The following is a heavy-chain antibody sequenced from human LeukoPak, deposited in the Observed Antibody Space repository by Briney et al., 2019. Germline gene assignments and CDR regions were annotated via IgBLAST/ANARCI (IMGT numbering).Heavy chain of an antibody. CDR1: GFTFSSYA. CDR2: ISGSGGST. V-gene: IGHV3-23*01. CDR3: AKDGRYYYDSSGYYDTDY. J-gene: IGHJ4*02. D-gene: IGHD3-22*01. Sequence: GGSLRLSCAASGFTFSSYAMSWVRQAPGKGLEWVSAISGSGGSTYYADSVKGRFTISRDNSKKTLYLHMNSLRAEDTAVYYCAKDGRYYYDSSGYYDTDYWGQGTLVTVSS.